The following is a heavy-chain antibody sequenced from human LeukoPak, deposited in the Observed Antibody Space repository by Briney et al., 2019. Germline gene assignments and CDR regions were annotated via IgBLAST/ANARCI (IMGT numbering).Heavy chain of an antibody. J-gene: IGHJ4*02. Sequence: GGSLRLSCAASGFPFRSYAMHWVRQAPGKGLEWVAFIRYDGSYKYYADSVKGRFTISRDNSKNTLYLQMNSLRAEDTAVYYCAKDGVWFGAPSIDYWGQGTLVTVSS. CDR3: AKDGVWFGAPSIDY. CDR1: GFPFRSYA. V-gene: IGHV3-30*02. D-gene: IGHD3-10*01. CDR2: IRYDGSYK.